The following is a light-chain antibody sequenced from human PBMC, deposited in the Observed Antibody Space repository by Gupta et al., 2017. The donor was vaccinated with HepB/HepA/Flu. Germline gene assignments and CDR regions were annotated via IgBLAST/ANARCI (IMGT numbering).Light chain of an antibody. J-gene: IGLJ3*02. V-gene: IGLV1-44*01. CDR1: SSNIGSNT. Sequence: QSVLTQPPSVSGPPGQRVPISCSGSSSNIGSNTVNWYQQLPGTAPKLLIYSNNQRPSGVPDRFSGSKSGTSASLAISGLQSEDEADYYCAAWDDSLNGPVFGGGTKLTVL. CDR3: AAWDDSLNGPV. CDR2: SNN.